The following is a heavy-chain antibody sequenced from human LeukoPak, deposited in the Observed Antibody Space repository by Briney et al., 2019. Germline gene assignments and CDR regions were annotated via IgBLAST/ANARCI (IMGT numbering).Heavy chain of an antibody. CDR2: ISWNSGSI. V-gene: IGHV3-9*03. Sequence: GRSLRLSCAASGFTFDDYAMHWVRQAPGKGLEWVSGISWNSGSIGYADSVKGRFTISRDNAKNSLYLQMNSLRAEDMALYYCAKDMGEYGFWSGHDAFDIWGQGTMVTVSS. J-gene: IGHJ3*02. CDR1: GFTFDDYA. CDR3: AKDMGEYGFWSGHDAFDI. D-gene: IGHD3-3*01.